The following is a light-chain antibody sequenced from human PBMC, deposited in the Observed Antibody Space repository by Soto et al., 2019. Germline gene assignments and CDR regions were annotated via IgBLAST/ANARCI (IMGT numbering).Light chain of an antibody. CDR1: QSVRNSY. J-gene: IGKJ1*01. CDR3: QQYGSSPWT. CDR2: GAS. V-gene: IGKV3-20*01. Sequence: DIVLKQSPGTLSLSPGEGATLSCRASQSVRNSYLAWYQQKPGQAPRLLIYGASSRATGIPDRFSGSGSGADFTLTISRLEPEDFAVYYCQQYGSSPWTFGQGTKVEIK.